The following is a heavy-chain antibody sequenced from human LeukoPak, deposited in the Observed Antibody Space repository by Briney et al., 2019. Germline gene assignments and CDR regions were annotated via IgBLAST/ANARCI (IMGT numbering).Heavy chain of an antibody. V-gene: IGHV1-69*06. Sequence: SVKVSCKASGGTFSSYAISWVRQAPGQGLEWMGGIIPIFGTANYAQKFQGRVTITADKSTSTAYMELSSRRSEDTAVYYCARDLGDRRRYWFDPWGQGTLVTVSS. D-gene: IGHD5-24*01. CDR3: ARDLGDRRRYWFDP. J-gene: IGHJ5*02. CDR1: GGTFSSYA. CDR2: IIPIFGTA.